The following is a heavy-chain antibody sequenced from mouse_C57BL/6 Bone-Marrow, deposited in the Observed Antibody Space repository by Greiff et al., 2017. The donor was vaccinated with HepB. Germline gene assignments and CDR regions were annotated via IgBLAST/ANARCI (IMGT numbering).Heavy chain of an antibody. CDR3: ARDAPYYYGSSYVDWYFDV. CDR2: SRNKANDYTT. V-gene: IGHV7-1*01. CDR1: GFTFSDFY. D-gene: IGHD1-1*01. Sequence: EVKLMDSGGGLVQSGRSLRLSCATSGFTFSDFYMEWVRQAPGKGLEWIAASRNKANDYTTEYSASVKGRFIVSRDTSQSILYLQMNALRAEDTAIYYCARDAPYYYGSSYVDWYFDVWGTGTTVTVSS. J-gene: IGHJ1*03.